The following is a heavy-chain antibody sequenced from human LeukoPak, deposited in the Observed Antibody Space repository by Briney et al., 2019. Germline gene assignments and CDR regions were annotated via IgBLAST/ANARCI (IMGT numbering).Heavy chain of an antibody. CDR1: GGTFSSYA. V-gene: IGHV1-69*13. CDR2: IIPIFGTA. Sequence: SVKVSCKASGGTFSSYAISWVRQAPGQGLEWMGGIIPIFGTANYAQKFQGGVTITADESTSTAYMELSSLRSEDTAVYYCARAFEYYYDSSGYYGGYWGQGTLVTVSS. D-gene: IGHD3-22*01. CDR3: ARAFEYYYDSSGYYGGY. J-gene: IGHJ4*02.